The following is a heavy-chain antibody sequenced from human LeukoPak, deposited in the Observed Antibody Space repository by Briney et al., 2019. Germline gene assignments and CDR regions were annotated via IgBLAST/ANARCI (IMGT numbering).Heavy chain of an antibody. CDR2: IYHTGNT. J-gene: IGHJ4*02. Sequence: SETLSLTCTVSGGSISSYYWGWIRQPPGKGLEWIGYIYHTGNTNSNPSLKSRVTISLDTSKNQFSLKLSSVTAADTAVYYCAKHTFARPFDYWGQGTLVTVSS. CDR3: AKHTFARPFDY. CDR1: GGSISSYY. V-gene: IGHV4-59*08. D-gene: IGHD6-6*01.